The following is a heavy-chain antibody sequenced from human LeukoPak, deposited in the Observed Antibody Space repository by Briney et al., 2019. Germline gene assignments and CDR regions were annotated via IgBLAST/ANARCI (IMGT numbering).Heavy chain of an antibody. J-gene: IGHJ4*02. Sequence: GGSLRLSCAASGFSFSDYEMNWVRQAPGKGLEWISYISSSGSAIYYADSVKGRFTISRNNAENSLHLQMNSLRAKDTAVYYCARDVDCGGTTCYVGGFEYWGQGTLVTVSS. CDR2: ISSSGSAI. CDR1: GFSFSDYE. CDR3: ARDVDCGGTTCYVGGFEY. D-gene: IGHD2-21*01. V-gene: IGHV3-48*03.